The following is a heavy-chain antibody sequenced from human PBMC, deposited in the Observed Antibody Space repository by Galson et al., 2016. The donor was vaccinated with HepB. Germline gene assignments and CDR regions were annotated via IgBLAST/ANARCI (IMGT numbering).Heavy chain of an antibody. CDR1: GLTFSDHY. CDR2: SRNRANSYTT. CDR3: ASYYGDYSSSAFDL. Sequence: SLRLSCAASGLTFSDHYLHWVRQAPGKGLEWVGRSRNRANSYTTEYAASVEGRFTISRDNSRSSLYLQMNNLKSEDTAVYYCASYYGDYSSSAFDLWGQGTMVTVSP. D-gene: IGHD4-17*01. V-gene: IGHV3-72*01. J-gene: IGHJ3*01.